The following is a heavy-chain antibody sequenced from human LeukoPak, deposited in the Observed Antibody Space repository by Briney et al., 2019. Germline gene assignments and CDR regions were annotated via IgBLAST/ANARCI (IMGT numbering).Heavy chain of an antibody. Sequence: PSETLSLTCTVSGGSISSYYWSWIRQPPGKGLEWIGYIYYSGSTNYNPSLKSRFTILVDTSKNQFSLKLSSVTAADTAVYYCASGGISGSYRNFEYWGQGTLVTVSS. CDR1: GGSISSYY. V-gene: IGHV4-59*01. J-gene: IGHJ4*02. D-gene: IGHD1-26*01. CDR3: ASGGISGSYRNFEY. CDR2: IYYSGST.